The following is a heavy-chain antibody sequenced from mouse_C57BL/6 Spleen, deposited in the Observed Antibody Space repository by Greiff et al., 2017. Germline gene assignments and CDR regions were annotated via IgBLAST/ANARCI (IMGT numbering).Heavy chain of an antibody. V-gene: IGHV1-39*01. CDR3: AREGSWCAY. Sequence: VRLQQPGPELVKPGASVKISCKASGYSFTDSNMNWVKQSNGKSLEWIGVINPNYSTTSYNQKFKGKATLTVYKSSSTAYMQLHRLTSGVSAVDTCAREGSWCAYWGQGTLVTVSA. CDR1: GYSFTDSN. J-gene: IGHJ3*01. CDR2: INPNYSTT.